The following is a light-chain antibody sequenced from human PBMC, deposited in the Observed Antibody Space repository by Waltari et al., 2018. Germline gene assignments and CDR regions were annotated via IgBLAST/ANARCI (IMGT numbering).Light chain of an antibody. V-gene: IGLV2-8*01. Sequence: QSALTQPPSASGSPRQSVTISCTGTSSDVGSYTSVSWFQQHPGKAPKLIIYEVSKRPSGVPDRFSGSKSGNTASLTVSGLQAEDEADYYCSSKGGSNNLVFGGGTKLTVL. CDR3: SSKGGSNNLV. CDR2: EVS. J-gene: IGLJ3*02. CDR1: SSDVGSYTS.